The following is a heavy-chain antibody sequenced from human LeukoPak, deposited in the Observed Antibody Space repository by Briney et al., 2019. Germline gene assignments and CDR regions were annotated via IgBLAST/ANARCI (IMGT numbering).Heavy chain of an antibody. CDR1: GFTFRGYA. D-gene: IGHD6-19*01. V-gene: IGHV3-30*15. CDR2: ISDDGSRQ. J-gene: IGHJ4*02. Sequence: GGSLRLSCAASGFTFRGYAMHWVRQAPGKGLEWVAVISDDGSRQHYADFLEGRITISRDNSKNTVSLQMSSLRTEDTAVYFCAREQSGDGWSGFDYWGQGTLVTVSS. CDR3: AREQSGDGWSGFDY.